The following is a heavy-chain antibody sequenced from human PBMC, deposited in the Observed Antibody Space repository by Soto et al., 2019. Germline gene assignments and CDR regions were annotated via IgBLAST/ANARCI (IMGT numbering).Heavy chain of an antibody. Sequence: ASVKVSCKASGYTFTSYAMHWVRQAPGQRLEWMGWINAANGNTKYSQKFQGRVTITTDTSASTAYMELSSLRSEDTAVYYCARAPYGSGSYSPDYFDYWGQGTLVTVSS. CDR2: INAANGNT. CDR1: GYTFTSYA. V-gene: IGHV1-3*01. D-gene: IGHD3-10*01. J-gene: IGHJ4*02. CDR3: ARAPYGSGSYSPDYFDY.